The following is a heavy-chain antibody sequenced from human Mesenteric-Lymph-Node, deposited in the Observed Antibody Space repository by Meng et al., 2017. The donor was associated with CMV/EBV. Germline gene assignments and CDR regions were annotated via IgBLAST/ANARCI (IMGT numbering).Heavy chain of an antibody. Sequence: ASVKVSCKASGYTFTSYGISWVRQAPGQGLEWMGWISTYNGNTNYAQNLQGRVTVTTDTSTSTAYMELRSLRSDDAAMYYCGRHGTSYYAMDVWGQGTSVTVSS. J-gene: IGHJ6*02. D-gene: IGHD5-24*01. CDR3: GRHGTSYYAMDV. V-gene: IGHV1-18*01. CDR1: GYTFTSYG. CDR2: ISTYNGNT.